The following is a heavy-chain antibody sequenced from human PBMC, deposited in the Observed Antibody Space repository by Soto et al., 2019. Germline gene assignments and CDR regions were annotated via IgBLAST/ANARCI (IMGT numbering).Heavy chain of an antibody. V-gene: IGHV4-4*02. CDR3: AGTLLQGNTEVKFDD. CDR1: GGSISSSNW. Sequence: QVQPQESGPGLVKPSGTMSLTCAVSGGSISSSNWWSWVRQPPGKGLEWIGEIYHSGSTNYNPSLQSPVSISVDNSKHQFPLKPSPLSSALTAVCSWAGTLLQGNTEVKFDDRGYGTLVTVS. J-gene: IGHJ4*01. CDR2: IYHSGST.